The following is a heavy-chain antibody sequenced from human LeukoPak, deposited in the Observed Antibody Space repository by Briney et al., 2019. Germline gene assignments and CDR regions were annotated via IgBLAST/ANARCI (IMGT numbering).Heavy chain of an antibody. D-gene: IGHD3-10*01. CDR1: GFTFTSSA. CDR3: AADYYYGSGSSSYMDV. J-gene: IGHJ6*03. Sequence: SVKVSCKASGFTFTSSAVEWVRQARGQRLEWIGWIVVGSGNTNYAQKFQERVTITRDMSTSTAYMELSSLRSEDTAVYYCAADYYYGSGSSSYMDVWGKGTTVTVSS. CDR2: IVVGSGNT. V-gene: IGHV1-58*01.